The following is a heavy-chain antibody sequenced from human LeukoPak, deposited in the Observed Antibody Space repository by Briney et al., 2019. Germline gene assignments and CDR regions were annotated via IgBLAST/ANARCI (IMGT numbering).Heavy chain of an antibody. CDR1: GFTVSSNY. V-gene: IGHV3-53*01. D-gene: IGHD5-18*01. Sequence: PGGSLRLSCAASGFTVSSNYMSWVRQAPGKGLEWVSGIYRGGSTYYADSVKGGITISRDNYKNTLYLQMNSLRAEDTAVYYCARDLGYNYGFFDSWGQGTLVTVSS. J-gene: IGHJ4*02. CDR3: ARDLGYNYGFFDS. CDR2: IYRGGST.